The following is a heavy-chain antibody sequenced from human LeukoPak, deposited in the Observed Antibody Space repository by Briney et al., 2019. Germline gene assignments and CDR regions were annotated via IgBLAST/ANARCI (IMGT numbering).Heavy chain of an antibody. CDR3: AKGHDSSGYYSYYFDY. CDR1: GFTFSTYA. D-gene: IGHD3-22*01. CDR2: ISGSGGSS. J-gene: IGHJ4*02. V-gene: IGHV3-23*01. Sequence: GGSLRLSCEASGFTFSTYAMSWVRQAPGKGLEWVSTISGSGGSSYYGDSVKGRFTISRDNSKNTLYLQMNSLRAEDTAVYYCAKGHDSSGYYSYYFDYWGQGTLVTVSS.